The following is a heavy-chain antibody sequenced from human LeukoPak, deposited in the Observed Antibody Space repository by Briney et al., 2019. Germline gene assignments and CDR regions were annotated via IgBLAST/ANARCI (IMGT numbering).Heavy chain of an antibody. V-gene: IGHV4-31*03. CDR1: GGSISSGGYY. CDR3: ARRGVHWFDP. CDR2: IYYSGST. J-gene: IGHJ5*02. D-gene: IGHD3-10*01. Sequence: SETLSLTCTVSGGSISSGGYYWSWIRQHPGKGLEWIGYIYYSGSTYYNPSLKSRVTISVDTSKNQFSLKLSSVTAADTAVYYCARRGVHWFDPWGQGTLVTVSS.